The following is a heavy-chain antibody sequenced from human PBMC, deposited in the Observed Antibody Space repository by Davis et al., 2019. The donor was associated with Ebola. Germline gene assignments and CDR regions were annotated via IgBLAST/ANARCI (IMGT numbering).Heavy chain of an antibody. CDR2: IYYRGST. D-gene: IGHD3-10*01. Sequence: SEILSLTCTVSGGSISSYYWSWIRQPPGKGLEWIGYIYYRGSTNYNPSLKSRVTISVDTSKNQFSLKLSSVTAADTAVYYCARDRASYYYGSGTYYYGMDVWGQGTTVTVSS. V-gene: IGHV4-59*01. CDR3: ARDRASYYYGSGTYYYGMDV. J-gene: IGHJ6*02. CDR1: GGSISSYY.